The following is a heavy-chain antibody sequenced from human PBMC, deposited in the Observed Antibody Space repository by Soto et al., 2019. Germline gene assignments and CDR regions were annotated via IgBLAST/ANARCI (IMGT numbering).Heavy chain of an antibody. Sequence: ASVKVSCKASGYTFANHGISWVRQAPGQGLEWVGWVSAYNGDTKYAQNLQGRVTMTTDTSTSTAYMELRSLRSDDTAVYYCARRSRQKDWYYYNRLAVWGQGTTVTVSS. V-gene: IGHV1-18*01. CDR2: VSAYNGDT. CDR3: ARRSRQKDWYYYNRLAV. J-gene: IGHJ6*02. CDR1: GYTFANHG. D-gene: IGHD2-15*01.